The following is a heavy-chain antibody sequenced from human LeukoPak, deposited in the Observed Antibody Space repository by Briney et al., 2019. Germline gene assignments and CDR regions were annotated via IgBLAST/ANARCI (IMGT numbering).Heavy chain of an antibody. CDR1: GGSISSSSYY. V-gene: IGHV4-39*01. CDR2: IYYSGST. D-gene: IGHD6-6*01. CDR3: ARRGEYSSPLDY. J-gene: IGHJ4*02. Sequence: PSETLSLTCTVSGGSISSSSYYWGWIRQPPGKGLEWIGNIYYSGSTYYNPSLKSRVTISVDTSKNQFSLKLSSVTAADTAVYYCARRGEYSSPLDYWGQGTLVTVSS.